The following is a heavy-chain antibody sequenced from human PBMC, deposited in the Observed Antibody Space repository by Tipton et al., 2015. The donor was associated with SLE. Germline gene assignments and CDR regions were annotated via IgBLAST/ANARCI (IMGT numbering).Heavy chain of an antibody. Sequence: SLRLSCTASGFTFADYAMSWVRQAPGKGLEWVGFFRSKAYGGTTGYAASVKGRFTISRDASKSIAYLQMNSLRAEDSAVYYCVSGYCLSTTCYYYYYYSMDVWGQGTTVTVSS. CDR3: VSGYCLSTTCYYYYYYSMDV. D-gene: IGHD2-2*01. J-gene: IGHJ6*02. V-gene: IGHV3-49*04. CDR1: GFTFADYA. CDR2: FRSKAYGGTT.